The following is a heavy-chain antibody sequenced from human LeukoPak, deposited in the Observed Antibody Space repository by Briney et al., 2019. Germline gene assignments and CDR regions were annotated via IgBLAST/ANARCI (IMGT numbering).Heavy chain of an antibody. CDR3: ARHPTVTTFYVHQ. V-gene: IGHV4-39*01. D-gene: IGHD4-17*01. CDR2: IYGPGST. J-gene: IGHJ1*01. Sequence: PSKTLSLTCTVSGGSISSSGYYWGRIRQPPEKGLEWIGSIYGPGSTYYNPSLKSRVTMSVDMSKNQFSLKLSSVTAADTAVYYCARHPTVTTFYVHQWGQGTLVTVSS. CDR1: GGSISSSGYY.